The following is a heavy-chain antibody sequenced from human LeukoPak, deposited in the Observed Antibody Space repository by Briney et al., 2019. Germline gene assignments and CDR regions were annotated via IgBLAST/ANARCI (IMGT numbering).Heavy chain of an antibody. CDR3: ARGNILTGYDY. J-gene: IGHJ4*02. CDR1: GFIFSNYD. CDR2: IGTAGVT. D-gene: IGHD3-9*01. Sequence: GGSLRLSCAASGFIFSNYDMHWVRQATGKGLEWVSAIGTAGVTYYPGSVKGRFTISRENAKNSLYLQMNSLRAGDTAVYFCARGNILTGYDYWGQGTLVTASS. V-gene: IGHV3-13*01.